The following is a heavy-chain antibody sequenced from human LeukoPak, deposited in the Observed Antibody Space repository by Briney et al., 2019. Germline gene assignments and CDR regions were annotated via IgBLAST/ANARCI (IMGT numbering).Heavy chain of an antibody. V-gene: IGHV3-66*04. D-gene: IGHD2-8*01. CDR3: ARLGVQSAGKYYFDC. CDR1: GFTVSSNY. CDR2: IYSGGGT. Sequence: GGSLRLSCAPSGFTVSSNYMSWVRQAPGRGVEGVSVIYSGGGTYYADSVKGRFTISRDNSKNTLYLQMNSLRAEDTAVYYCARLGVQSAGKYYFDCWGQGTLVTVSS. J-gene: IGHJ4*02.